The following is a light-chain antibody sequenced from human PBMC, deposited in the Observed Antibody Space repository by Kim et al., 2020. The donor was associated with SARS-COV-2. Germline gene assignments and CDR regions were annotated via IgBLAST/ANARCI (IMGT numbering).Light chain of an antibody. CDR3: QAWDSSTAV. J-gene: IGLJ2*01. CDR1: KLGDKY. V-gene: IGLV3-1*01. CDR2: QDS. Sequence: SFSPGQTASITCSGDKLGDKYACWYQQKPGQSPVLVIYQDSKRPSGIPERFSGSNSGNTATLTISGTQAMDEADYYCQAWDSSTAVFGGGTKLTVL.